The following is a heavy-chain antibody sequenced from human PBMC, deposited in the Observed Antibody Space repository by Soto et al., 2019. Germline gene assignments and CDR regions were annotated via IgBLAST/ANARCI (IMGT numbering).Heavy chain of an antibody. CDR2: IHSSGTF. D-gene: IGHD5-12*01. CDR1: GASISNAY. V-gene: IGHV4-4*07. CDR3: ARDNIVSKGYGMDV. Sequence: SETLSLTCTVSGASISNAYWSWIRQAAGKRLEWIGRIHSSGTFNYNPSLKSRVSISRDTSKNQISLKLSSVTAADTAVYYCARDNIVSKGYGMDVWGQGTTVTVSS. J-gene: IGHJ6*02.